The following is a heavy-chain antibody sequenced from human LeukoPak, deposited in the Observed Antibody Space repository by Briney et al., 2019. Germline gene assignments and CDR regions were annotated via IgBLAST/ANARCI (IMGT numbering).Heavy chain of an antibody. D-gene: IGHD6-19*01. CDR2: IIPIFGTA. CDR1: GYTFTGYY. V-gene: IGHV1-69*06. Sequence: SVKVSCKASGYTFTGYYMHWVRQAPGQGLEWMGGIIPIFGTANYAQKFQGRVTITADKSTSTAYMELSSLRSEDTAVYYCARTHSSGWPYYYYYYMDVWGKGTTVTVSS. J-gene: IGHJ6*03. CDR3: ARTHSSGWPYYYYYYMDV.